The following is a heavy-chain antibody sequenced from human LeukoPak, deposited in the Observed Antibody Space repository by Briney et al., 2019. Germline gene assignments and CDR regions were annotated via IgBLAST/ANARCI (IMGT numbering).Heavy chain of an antibody. CDR1: GGSISSYY. V-gene: IGHV4-39*07. CDR2: IYYSGST. Sequence: SETLSLTCTVSGGSISSYYWGWIRQPPGKGLEWIGSIYYSGSTYYNPSLKSRVTISVDTSKNQFSLKLSSVTAADTAVYYCARTPGGGSQPFFDMWGQGTKVTVSS. D-gene: IGHD3-16*01. CDR3: ARTPGGGSQPFFDM. J-gene: IGHJ3*02.